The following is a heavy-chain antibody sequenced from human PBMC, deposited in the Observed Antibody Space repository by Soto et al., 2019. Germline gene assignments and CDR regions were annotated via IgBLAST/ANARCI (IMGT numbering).Heavy chain of an antibody. V-gene: IGHV4-30-4*02. J-gene: IGHJ5*02. Sequence: SETLSLTCTVSGGSISSGDSYWSWIRQPPGKGLEWIGFIYYTGSTYYNPSLKSRVTISVDTSKNQFSLKLNSVTAADTAVYYCARAYYDTSGYSLDPWGQGTLVTVSS. D-gene: IGHD3-22*01. CDR1: GGSISSGDSY. CDR2: IYYTGST. CDR3: ARAYYDTSGYSLDP.